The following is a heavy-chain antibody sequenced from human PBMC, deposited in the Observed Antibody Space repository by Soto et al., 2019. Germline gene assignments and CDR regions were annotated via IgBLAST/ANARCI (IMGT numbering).Heavy chain of an antibody. CDR2: ISYDGSNK. CDR1: GFTFSSYA. Sequence: QVQLVESGGGVVQPGRSLRLSCAASGFTFSSYAMHWVRQAPGKGLEWVAVISYDGSNKYYADSVKSRFTISRDNSKNTLYLQMDSLRAEDTAVYYWARESGGWLLDSWGQGTLVTVSS. V-gene: IGHV3-30-3*01. D-gene: IGHD5-12*01. CDR3: ARESGGWLLDS. J-gene: IGHJ4*02.